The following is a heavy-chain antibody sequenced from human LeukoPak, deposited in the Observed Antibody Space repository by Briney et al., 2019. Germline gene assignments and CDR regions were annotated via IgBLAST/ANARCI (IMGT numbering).Heavy chain of an antibody. J-gene: IGHJ4*02. CDR1: GYTFTGYY. CDR2: INPNSGGT. Sequence: GASVKVSCKASGYTFTGYYMHWVRQAPGQGLEWMGWINPNSGGTNFAQKFQGRVTLTRDTSISTAYMELSRLRSDDTAVYYCASALNYYDSTSQEGNWGQGTLVTVDS. CDR3: ASALNYYDSTSQEGN. D-gene: IGHD3-22*01. V-gene: IGHV1-2*02.